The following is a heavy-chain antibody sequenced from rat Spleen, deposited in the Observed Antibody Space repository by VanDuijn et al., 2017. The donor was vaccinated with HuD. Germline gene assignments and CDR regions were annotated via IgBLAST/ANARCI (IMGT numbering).Heavy chain of an antibody. V-gene: IGHV2-15*01. D-gene: IGHD1-4*01. CDR3: IRESLPGYNSHWFVY. Sequence: QLKESGPGVVQPSQTLSLTCTVSGFSLPSYHVSWVRQPPGKSLVWMGTIWAGGGTNYNSAVKSRLSISRDTSKSQVFLKMNSLQTEDTAIYFCIRESLPGYNSHWFVYWGQGTLVTVSS. CDR2: IWAGGGT. CDR1: GFSLPSYH. J-gene: IGHJ3*01.